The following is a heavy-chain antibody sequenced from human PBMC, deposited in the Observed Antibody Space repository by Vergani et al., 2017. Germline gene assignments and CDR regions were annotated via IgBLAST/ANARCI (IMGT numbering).Heavy chain of an antibody. Sequence: QVQLVESGGGVVQPGRSLRLSCAASGFTFSSYGMHWVRQAPGKGLEWVAVISYDGSNKYYADSVKGRFTISRDNSKNTLYLQMNSLRAEDTAVYYCARVAYYDSSGPPFDLWGRGTLVTVSS. CDR3: ARVAYYDSSGPPFDL. CDR2: ISYDGSNK. J-gene: IGHJ2*01. CDR1: GFTFSSYG. V-gene: IGHV3-30*03. D-gene: IGHD3-22*01.